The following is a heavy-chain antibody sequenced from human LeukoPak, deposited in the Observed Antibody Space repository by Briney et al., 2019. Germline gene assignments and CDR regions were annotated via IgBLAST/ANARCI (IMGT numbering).Heavy chain of an antibody. V-gene: IGHV4-4*02. CDR2: VDLLGRT. CDR1: GGSISTTNW. CDR3: AREGGPYRPLDY. Sequence: PSETLSLTCGVSGGSISTTNWWSWVRQPPGQGLEWVGEVDLLGRTNYNPSLKSRVAISVDKSENHISLWLTSVTAADTAVYYCAREGGPYRPLDYSGQGTLVTVSS. J-gene: IGHJ4*02.